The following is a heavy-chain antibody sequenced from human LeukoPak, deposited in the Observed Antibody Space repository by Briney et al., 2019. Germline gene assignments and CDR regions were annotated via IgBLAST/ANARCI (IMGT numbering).Heavy chain of an antibody. CDR2: IYYSGST. CDR3: AREAHGGIDY. D-gene: IGHD4-23*01. V-gene: IGHV4-59*01. Sequence: SETLSLTCTVSGGSISSYYWSWIRQPPGKGLEWIGYIYYSGSTNYNPSLKSRVTISVDTSKSQFTLKLSSVTAADTVVYYCAREAHGGIDYWGQGTLVTVSS. J-gene: IGHJ4*02. CDR1: GGSISSYY.